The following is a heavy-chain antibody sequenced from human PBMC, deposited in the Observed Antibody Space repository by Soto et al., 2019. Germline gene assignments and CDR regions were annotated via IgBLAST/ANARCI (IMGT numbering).Heavy chain of an antibody. CDR3: PRDGVGTTTYFGYFDY. J-gene: IGHJ4*02. CDR2: TRHDGSNT. Sequence: QVQLVESGGGVVQPGRSLRLSCAASGFNFRGYGMHWVRQAPGKGLEWVAITRHDGSNTYYADSVRGRFTISRDNSKNTLYLQMNSQRVEDTAVYYCPRDGVGTTTYFGYFDYWGQGTPITVSS. V-gene: IGHV3-33*01. CDR1: GFNFRGYG. D-gene: IGHD1-26*01.